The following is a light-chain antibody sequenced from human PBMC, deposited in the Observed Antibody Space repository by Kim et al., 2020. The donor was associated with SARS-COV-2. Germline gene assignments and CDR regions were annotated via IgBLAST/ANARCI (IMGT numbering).Light chain of an antibody. CDR1: QSVSSN. CDR3: QQYNNWPPYT. J-gene: IGKJ2*01. CDR2: GAS. Sequence: EMVMTQSPATLSVSPGERATLSCRASQSVSSNLAWYQKKPGQAPRLLIYGASTRATGIPARFSGSGSGTEFTLTISSLQSEDFAVYYCQQYNNWPPYTFGQGTKLEI. V-gene: IGKV3-15*01.